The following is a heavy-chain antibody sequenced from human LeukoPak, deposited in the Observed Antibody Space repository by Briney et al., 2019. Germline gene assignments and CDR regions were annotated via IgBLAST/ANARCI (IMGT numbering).Heavy chain of an antibody. Sequence: PGGSLRLSCAASGFTFSSYSMNWVRQAPGKGLEWVSHITASGTAMFYADSVKGRFTISRDNSKNTLYLQMNSLRAEDTAVYYCAKIPVDTAMVNFDYWGQGTLVTVSS. CDR2: ITASGTAM. CDR1: GFTFSSYS. D-gene: IGHD5-18*01. V-gene: IGHV3-23*01. J-gene: IGHJ4*02. CDR3: AKIPVDTAMVNFDY.